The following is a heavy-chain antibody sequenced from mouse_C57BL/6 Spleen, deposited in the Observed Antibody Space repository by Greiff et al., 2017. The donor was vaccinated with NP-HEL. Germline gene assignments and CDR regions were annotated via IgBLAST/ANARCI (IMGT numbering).Heavy chain of an antibody. CDR3: ARPYGNWFDY. CDR1: GFTFSSYA. D-gene: IGHD2-1*01. CDR2: ISDGGSYT. V-gene: IGHV5-4*03. Sequence: DVKLVESGGGLVKPGGSLKLSCAASGFTFSSYAMSWVRQTPEKRLEWVATISDGGSYTYYPDNVKGRFTISRDNAKNNLYLQMSHLKSEDTAMYYCARPYGNWFDYWGQGTTLTVSS. J-gene: IGHJ2*01.